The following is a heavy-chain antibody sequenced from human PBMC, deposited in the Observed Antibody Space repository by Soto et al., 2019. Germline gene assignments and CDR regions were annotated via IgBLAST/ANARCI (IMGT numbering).Heavy chain of an antibody. Sequence: QVQVVESGGGVVQPGRSLRLSCAASGFTFSNYAIHWVRQAPGKGLEWVSVISYNGGNKYYADSVKGRFTISRDNSKNTLYLQMNSLRTEDTGVYYCAREGYDFWSGFPGVMVDVWGQGTTVTVSS. V-gene: IGHV3-30-3*01. CDR2: ISYNGGNK. J-gene: IGHJ6*02. CDR3: AREGYDFWSGFPGVMVDV. D-gene: IGHD3-3*01. CDR1: GFTFSNYA.